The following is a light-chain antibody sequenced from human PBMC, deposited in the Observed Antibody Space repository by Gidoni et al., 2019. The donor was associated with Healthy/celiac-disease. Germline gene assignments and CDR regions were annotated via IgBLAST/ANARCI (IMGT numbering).Light chain of an antibody. V-gene: IGKV3-15*01. J-gene: IGKJ1*01. CDR3: QQYNNWHVT. CDR2: GAS. CDR1: QSVNSN. Sequence: EIVMTQSPATLSVSPGERATLSCRASQSVNSNLAWYQQKPGQAPRLLIYGASTRATCIPARFSGSGSGTEFTLTISSLQSEDFAVYYCQQYNNWHVTFGQGTKVEIK.